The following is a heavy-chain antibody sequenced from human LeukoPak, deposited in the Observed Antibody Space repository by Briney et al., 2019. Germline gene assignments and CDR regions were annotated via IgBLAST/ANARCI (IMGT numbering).Heavy chain of an antibody. CDR1: GGSISGYY. Sequence: PSETLSLTCTVSGGSISGYYWSWIRQPAGKGLEWIGRIYTSGSTNYNPSLKSRVTMSVDTSKNQFSLKLSSVTAADTAVYYCARDSPGYSSGWYYFDYWGQGTLATVSS. D-gene: IGHD6-19*01. CDR3: ARDSPGYSSGWYYFDY. J-gene: IGHJ4*02. V-gene: IGHV4-4*07. CDR2: IYTSGST.